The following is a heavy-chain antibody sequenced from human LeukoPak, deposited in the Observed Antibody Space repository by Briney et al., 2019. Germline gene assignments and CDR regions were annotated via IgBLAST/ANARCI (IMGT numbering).Heavy chain of an antibody. CDR1: GGSISSYY. V-gene: IGHV4-59*08. CDR2: IYYSGST. D-gene: IGHD6-13*01. CDR3: ARPSIAAAHDAFDI. Sequence: SETLSLTCTVSGGSISSYYWSWIRRPPGKGLEWIGYIYYSGSTNYNPSLKSRVTISVDTSKNQFSLKLSSVTAADTAVYYCARPSIAAAHDAFDIWGQGTMVTVSS. J-gene: IGHJ3*02.